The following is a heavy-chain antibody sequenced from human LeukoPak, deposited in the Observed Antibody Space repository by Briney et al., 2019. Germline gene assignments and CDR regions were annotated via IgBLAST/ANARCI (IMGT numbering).Heavy chain of an antibody. CDR2: ISSSSTI. D-gene: IGHD3-3*01. V-gene: IGHV3-48*01. CDR3: ARTYYDFWSGYYSHEGNPFDY. Sequence: GGSLRLSCAASGFTFSSYSMNWVRQAPGKGLEWVSDISSSSTIYYADSVKGRFTISRDNAKNSLYLEMNSLRAEDTAVYYCARTYYDFWSGYYSHEGNPFDYWGQGTLVTVSS. CDR1: GFTFSSYS. J-gene: IGHJ4*02.